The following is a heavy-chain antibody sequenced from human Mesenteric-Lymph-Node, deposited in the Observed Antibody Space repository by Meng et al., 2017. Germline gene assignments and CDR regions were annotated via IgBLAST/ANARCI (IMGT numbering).Heavy chain of an antibody. D-gene: IGHD2-15*01. V-gene: IGHV2-26*01. CDR3: ARIPGLLCSGGSCLANRMGAFDI. Sequence: SGPTLVKPTETLTLTCTVSGFSLSNARMGVSWIRQPPGKALEWLAHIFSNDEKSYSTSLKSRLTISKDTSKSQVVLTMTNMDPVDTATYYCARIPGLLCSGGSCLANRMGAFDIWGQGTMVTVSS. J-gene: IGHJ3*02. CDR2: IFSNDEK. CDR1: GFSLSNARMG.